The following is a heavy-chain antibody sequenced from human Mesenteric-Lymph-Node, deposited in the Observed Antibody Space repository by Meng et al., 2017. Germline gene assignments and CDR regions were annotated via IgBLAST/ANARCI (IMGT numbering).Heavy chain of an antibody. CDR2: IYYSGST. CDR3: ARVSSGWDYFDY. CDR1: GGSVSSVGYD. V-gene: IGHV4-31*03. Sequence: QGQLQESGSGLVQPSQTLSLHCTVSGGSVSSVGYDWTCIRHNPGKGLEWFWHIYYSGSTFYNPSLKRRVIISIDTSKNQFSLNLRSVTAADTAVYYCARVSSGWDYFDYWAQGTLATFPS. J-gene: IGHJ4*02. D-gene: IGHD6-19*01.